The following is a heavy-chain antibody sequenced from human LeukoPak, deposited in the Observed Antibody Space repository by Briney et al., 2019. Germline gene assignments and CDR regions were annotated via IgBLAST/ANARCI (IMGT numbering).Heavy chain of an antibody. CDR3: ARARVLGGGENFDY. J-gene: IGHJ4*02. D-gene: IGHD1-26*01. CDR2: ISYDGSNK. Sequence: PGGSLRLSCAASGFTFSSYAMHWVRQAPGKGLEWVAVISYDGSNKYYADSVKGRFTVSRDDAKNSLYLQMNSLRAEDTAVYYCARARVLGGGENFDYWGQGTLVTVSS. V-gene: IGHV3-30*04. CDR1: GFTFSSYA.